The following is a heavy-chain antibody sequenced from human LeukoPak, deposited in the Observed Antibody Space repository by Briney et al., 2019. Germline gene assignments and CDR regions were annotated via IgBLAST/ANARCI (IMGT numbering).Heavy chain of an antibody. CDR2: IIPIFGTA. CDR3: ARLGDPSKSPGPLDI. J-gene: IGHJ6*04. D-gene: IGHD4-11*01. V-gene: IGHV1-69*13. Sequence: ASVKVSCKASGDTFNSVALSWVRLAPGQGLEWMGGIIPIFGTANYAQRFLGRVTITSDESTSTAYMEINSLTSEDTAVYYCARLGDPSKSPGPLDIWGKGTTVTVSS. CDR1: GDTFNSVA.